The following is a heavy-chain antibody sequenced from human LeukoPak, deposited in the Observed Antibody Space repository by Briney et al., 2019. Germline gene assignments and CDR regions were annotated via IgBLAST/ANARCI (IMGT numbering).Heavy chain of an antibody. J-gene: IGHJ4*02. CDR1: GFTFSSYA. CDR3: AKVGNYYGSGSATYYFDY. CDR2: ISGSGGST. V-gene: IGHV3-23*01. Sequence: GGSLRLSCAASGFTFSSYAMSWVRQAPGKGLEWVSAISGSGGSTYYADSVKGRFTISRDNSKNTLYLQMNSLRAEDTAVYYCAKVGNYYGSGSATYYFDYWGQGTLVTVSS. D-gene: IGHD3-10*01.